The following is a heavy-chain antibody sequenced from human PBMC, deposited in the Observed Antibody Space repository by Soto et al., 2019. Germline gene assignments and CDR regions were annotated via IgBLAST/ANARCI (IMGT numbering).Heavy chain of an antibody. Sequence: GGSLRLSCAASGFTFSSHAMGWLRQAPGTGPEWVANIKQDGSEKYYVDSVKGRFTISRDNAKNSLYLQMNSLRAEDTAVYYCARGICCSPSGYAGSYFSYYYYMAVGGKGTTVTVPS. CDR2: IKQDGSEK. CDR1: GFTFSSHA. CDR3: ARGICCSPSGYAGSYFSYYYYMAV. D-gene: IGHD2-2*01. V-gene: IGHV3-7*01. J-gene: IGHJ6*03.